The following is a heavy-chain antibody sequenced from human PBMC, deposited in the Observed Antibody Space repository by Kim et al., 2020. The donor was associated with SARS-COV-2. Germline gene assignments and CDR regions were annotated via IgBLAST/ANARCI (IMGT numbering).Heavy chain of an antibody. V-gene: IGHV3-48*03. J-gene: IGHJ6*02. CDR3: ARDVSSSYGDYYYYGMDV. D-gene: IGHD4-17*01. Sequence: KGRFTISRDNAKNSLYLQMNSLRAEDTAVYYCARDVSSSYGDYYYYGMDVWGQGTTVTVSS.